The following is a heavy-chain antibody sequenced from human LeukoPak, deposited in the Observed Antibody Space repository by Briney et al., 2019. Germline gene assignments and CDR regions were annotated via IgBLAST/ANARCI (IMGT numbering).Heavy chain of an antibody. CDR3: TRRYYYGSGSPPTNYYYYYMDV. V-gene: IGHV3-73*01. J-gene: IGHJ6*03. Sequence: GGSLRLSCAASGFTFSSYAMHWVRQASGKGLEWVGRIRSKANSYATAYAASVKGRFTISRDDSKNTAYLQMNSLKTEDTAVYYCTRRYYYGSGSPPTNYYYYYMDVWGKGTTVTVSS. D-gene: IGHD3-10*01. CDR1: GFTFSSYA. CDR2: IRSKANSYAT.